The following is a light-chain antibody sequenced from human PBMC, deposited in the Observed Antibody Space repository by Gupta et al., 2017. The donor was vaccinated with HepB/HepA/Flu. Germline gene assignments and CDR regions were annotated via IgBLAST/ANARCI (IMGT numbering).Light chain of an antibody. CDR3: QQRGDWPRGS. J-gene: IGKJ2*01. V-gene: IGKV3-11*02. CDR1: QSVRSY. CDR2: DAS. Sequence: ESVFTQSPATLSLSPGERATLSCRASQSVRSYLAWYKQKPGQAPRLLIYDASNRDTGITDRFSGSGSGRDFTLTISSREPEDFAVYYCQQRGDWPRGSFGQGTKLEIK.